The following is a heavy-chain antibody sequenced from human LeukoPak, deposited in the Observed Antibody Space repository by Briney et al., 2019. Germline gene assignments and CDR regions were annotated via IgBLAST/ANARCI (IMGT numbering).Heavy chain of an antibody. CDR3: ARDHLYCGGDNPCGAFDI. Sequence: PGGSLRLSCAASGFTFSSYEMNWVRQAPGKGLEWVSYISSSGSTIYYADSVKGRFTISRDNAKNSLYLQMNSLRAEDTAVYYCARDHLYCGGDNPCGAFDIWGQGTMVTVSS. CDR1: GFTFSSYE. D-gene: IGHD2-21*02. J-gene: IGHJ3*02. CDR2: ISSSGSTI. V-gene: IGHV3-48*03.